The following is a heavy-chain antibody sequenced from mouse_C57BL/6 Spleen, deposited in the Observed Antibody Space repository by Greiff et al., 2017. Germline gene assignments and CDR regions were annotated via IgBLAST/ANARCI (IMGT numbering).Heavy chain of an antibody. D-gene: IGHD2-1*01. CDR2: ISSGNSTI. CDR3: AIYGNYAWFAY. Sequence: EVQLVESGEGLVKPGGSLKLSCAASGFTFSDYGMHWVRQAPEKGLEWVAYISSGNSTIYYADTVKGRFTISRDNAKNTLFLQMTSLRSEDTAMYYCAIYGNYAWFAYWGQGTLVTVSA. V-gene: IGHV5-17*01. CDR1: GFTFSDYG. J-gene: IGHJ3*01.